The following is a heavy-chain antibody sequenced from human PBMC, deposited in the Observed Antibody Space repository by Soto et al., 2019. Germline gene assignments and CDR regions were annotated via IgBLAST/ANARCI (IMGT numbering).Heavy chain of an antibody. J-gene: IGHJ6*02. CDR3: AASAMSPATHGGNLGMDV. D-gene: IGHD2-2*01. CDR1: GHIFTDYY. V-gene: IGHV1-2*04. Sequence: QLQLVQSGAEVKKPGASVKVSCKASGHIFTDYYFHWVRQAPGQGLEWMGWINPKSGDTIYAQRFQDWVTMTRDTSVREAYLEVNRLKSDDTAVYYCAASAMSPATHGGNLGMDVWGQGTTVTVSS. CDR2: INPKSGDT.